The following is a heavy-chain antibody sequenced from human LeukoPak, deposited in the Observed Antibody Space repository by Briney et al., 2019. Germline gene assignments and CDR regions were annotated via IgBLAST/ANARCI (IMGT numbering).Heavy chain of an antibody. CDR1: GFSFSIYG. CDR2: ISSSSSYI. J-gene: IGHJ5*02. CDR3: ARESGYHGSGFDP. V-gene: IGHV3-21*01. D-gene: IGHD3-10*01. Sequence: GGSLRLSCAASGFSFSIYGMNWVRQAPGKGLEWVSPISSSSSYIYYADSVKGRFTISRDNAKNSLYLQMNSLRADDTAVYYCARESGYHGSGFDPWGQGTLVTVSS.